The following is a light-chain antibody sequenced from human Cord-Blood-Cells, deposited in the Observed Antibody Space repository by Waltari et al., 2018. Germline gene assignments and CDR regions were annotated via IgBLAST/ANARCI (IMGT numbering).Light chain of an antibody. V-gene: IGKV1-5*03. Sequence: DIQMTQSPSTLSASVGDRVTITCRSSQSISSWLAWYKQKPGKAPKLLIYKASSLESGVPSRFSGSGSGTEFTLTISILQPDDFATYYCQQYNSYSPYSFGQGTKLEIK. CDR2: KAS. CDR3: QQYNSYSPYS. CDR1: QSISSW. J-gene: IGKJ2*03.